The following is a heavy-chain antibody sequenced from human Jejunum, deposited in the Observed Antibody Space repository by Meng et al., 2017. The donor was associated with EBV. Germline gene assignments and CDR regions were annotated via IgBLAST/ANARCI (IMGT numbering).Heavy chain of an antibody. CDR1: GDGVSSNTGT. Sequence: GQLTQFGPGWVNPSQALSLTCPISGDGVSSNTGTWDWIRQSPSRGLEWLGRTYYRSKWYNHYAVSVKSRITVNPDTSKNQFSLQLNSVTPEDTAVYYCARRLQTDGFDWWGQGTLVTVSS. J-gene: IGHJ4*02. CDR2: TYYRSKWYN. D-gene: IGHD5-18*01. CDR3: ARRLQTDGFDW. V-gene: IGHV6-1*01.